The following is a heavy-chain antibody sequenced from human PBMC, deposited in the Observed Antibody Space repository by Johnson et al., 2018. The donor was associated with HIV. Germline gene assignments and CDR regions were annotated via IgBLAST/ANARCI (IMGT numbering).Heavy chain of an antibody. Sequence: VQLVESGGGLVQPGRSLRLSCAASGFTFDDYAMHWVRQAPGKGLEWVSAISGSGGSTYYADSVKGRFTISRDNSKNTLYLQMNSLRAEDTAVYYCAKTSRGSSWFDAFDIWGQGTMVTVSS. V-gene: IGHV3-23*04. J-gene: IGHJ3*02. CDR2: ISGSGGST. CDR1: GFTFDDYA. CDR3: AKTSRGSSWFDAFDI. D-gene: IGHD6-13*01.